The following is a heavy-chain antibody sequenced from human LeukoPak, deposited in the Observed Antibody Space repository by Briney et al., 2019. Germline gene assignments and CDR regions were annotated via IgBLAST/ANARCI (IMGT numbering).Heavy chain of an antibody. CDR3: STLTSRGLSDS. D-gene: IGHD1-20*01. CDR2: IKSKADGETI. CDR1: GFTFTNAW. J-gene: IGHJ4*02. V-gene: IGHV3-15*07. Sequence: GGSLRLSCAASGFTFTNAWMNWVRQAPGKGLEWVGRIKSKADGETIDYAARVKGRFTFSRDDSKNMLYLQMNSLKSEDTAVYYCSTLTSRGLSDSWGQGTLVTVSS.